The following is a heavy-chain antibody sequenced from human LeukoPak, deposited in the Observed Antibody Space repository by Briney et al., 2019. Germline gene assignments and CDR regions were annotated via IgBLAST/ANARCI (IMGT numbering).Heavy chain of an antibody. CDR3: ARDIVVEPAPRSGFDP. D-gene: IGHD2-2*01. V-gene: IGHV1-8*01. J-gene: IGHJ5*02. CDR1: GYTFTSYD. Sequence: GASVKVSCKASGYTFTSYDINWVRQATGQGLEWMGWMNPNSGNAAYAQKFQGRVTMTRDTSINTAYMELSSLRSDDTAVYYCARDIVVEPAPRSGFDPWGQGTLVTVSS. CDR2: MNPNSGNA.